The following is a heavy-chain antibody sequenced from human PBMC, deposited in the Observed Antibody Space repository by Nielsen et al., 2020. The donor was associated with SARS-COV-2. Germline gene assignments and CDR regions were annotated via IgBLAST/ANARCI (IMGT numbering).Heavy chain of an antibody. D-gene: IGHD6-13*01. CDR3: ARDNPPDGNIGYGMDV. V-gene: IGHV1-18*04. J-gene: IGHJ6*02. Sequence: ASVKVSCKASGYTFTSYGISWVRQAPGQGLEWMGWISAYNGNTNYAQKLQGRVTMTTDTSTSTAYMELSSLRSEDTAVYYCARDNPPDGNIGYGMDVWGQGTTVTVSS. CDR1: GYTFTSYG. CDR2: ISAYNGNT.